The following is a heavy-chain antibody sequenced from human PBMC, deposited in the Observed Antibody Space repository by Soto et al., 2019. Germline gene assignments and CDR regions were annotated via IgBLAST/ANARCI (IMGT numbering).Heavy chain of an antibody. J-gene: IGHJ6*02. CDR3: VRDEQFYFDYYCMDV. D-gene: IGHD4-4*01. CDR1: GYRLPTQL. CDR2: ISRGDSDF. Sequence: GESLKTSCKTFGYRLPTQLLARVRQMPGEVLEWMVIISRGDSDFRYSPSFRGQVTSAAANSISTAYLQWSSVKASDTAMYYCVRDEQFYFDYYCMDVWGQGTAVTVSS. V-gene: IGHV5-51*01.